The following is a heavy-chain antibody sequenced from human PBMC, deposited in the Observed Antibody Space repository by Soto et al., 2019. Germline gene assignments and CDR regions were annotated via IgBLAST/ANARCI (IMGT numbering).Heavy chain of an antibody. Sequence: SVKVSCKASGGTFSSYAISWVRQAPGQGLELMGGIIPIFGTANYAQKFQGRVTITADKSTSTAYMELSSLRSEDTAVYYCARDPPRGYSGYDENYYYYYGMDVWGQGTTVTVSS. CDR3: ARDPPRGYSGYDENYYYYYGMDV. J-gene: IGHJ6*02. CDR1: GGTFSSYA. D-gene: IGHD5-12*01. CDR2: IIPIFGTA. V-gene: IGHV1-69*06.